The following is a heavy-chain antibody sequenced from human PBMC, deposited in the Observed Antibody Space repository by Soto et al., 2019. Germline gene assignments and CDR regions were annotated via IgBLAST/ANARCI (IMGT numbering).Heavy chain of an antibody. J-gene: IGHJ5*02. CDR2: ISSSSSTI. V-gene: IGHV3-48*02. CDR1: GFTFSSYS. Sequence: EVQLVESGGGLVQPGGSLRLSCAASGFTFSSYSMNWVRQAPGKGLEWVSYISSSSSTIYYADSVKGRFTISRDNAKNSLYLQMNSLRDEDTAVYYCARERWVTYSKYPNWFDPWGQGTLVTVSS. CDR3: ARERWVTYSKYPNWFDP. D-gene: IGHD4-4*01.